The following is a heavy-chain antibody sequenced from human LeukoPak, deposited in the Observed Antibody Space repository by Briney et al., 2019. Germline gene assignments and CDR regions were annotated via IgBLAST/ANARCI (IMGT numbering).Heavy chain of an antibody. CDR2: INPKSGDT. CDR1: RYTFIDSN. Sequence: ASVKVSCKGSRYTFIDSNLHWVRRAPGQGLEWMGWINPKSGDTNYLQKFEGRVTMTRDTSINTAYMELSSLRSDDTAMYYCARARWADYWGQGTLVTVSS. D-gene: IGHD5-24*01. V-gene: IGHV1-2*02. CDR3: ARARWADY. J-gene: IGHJ4*02.